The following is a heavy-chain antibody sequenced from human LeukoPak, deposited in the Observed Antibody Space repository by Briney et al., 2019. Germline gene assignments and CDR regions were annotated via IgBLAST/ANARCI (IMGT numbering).Heavy chain of an antibody. J-gene: IGHJ4*02. Sequence: GRSLRLSCTASGFSFSSYAMHWVRQAPGKGLERVAVISYDGSNKNYADSVKGRFTISRDNSKNTLYLQMNSLRAEDTAVYYCARDGGYYFDYWGQGTLVTVSS. V-gene: IGHV3-30*04. CDR3: ARDGGYYFDY. CDR1: GFSFSSYA. D-gene: IGHD3-16*01. CDR2: ISYDGSNK.